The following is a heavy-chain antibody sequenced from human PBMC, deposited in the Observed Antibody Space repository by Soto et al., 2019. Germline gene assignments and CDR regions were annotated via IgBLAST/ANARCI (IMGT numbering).Heavy chain of an antibody. V-gene: IGHV4-31*03. CDR3: ARGGSRFPLMDV. CDR1: GGSISSGGYY. CDR2: IYYSGST. D-gene: IGHD2-15*01. Sequence: QVQLQESGPGLVKPSQTLSLTCTVSGGSISSGGYYWSWIRQHPGQGLEWLGNIYYSGSTYYNPSLKSRVTISIDTSKNPLSPKASSVSAADTALYYCARGGSRFPLMDVWGQGTTVTVSS. J-gene: IGHJ6*02.